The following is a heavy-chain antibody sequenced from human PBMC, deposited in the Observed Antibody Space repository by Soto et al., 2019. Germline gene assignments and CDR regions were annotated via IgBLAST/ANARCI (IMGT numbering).Heavy chain of an antibody. CDR3: ARDTPSRCIVGY. D-gene: IGHD1-26*01. CDR2: ISYDGSNK. Sequence: QVQLVESGGGVVQPGRSLRLSCAASGFTFSSYAMHWVRQAPGKGLEWVAVISYDGSNKYYADSVKGRFTISRDNSKNTLYLQMNSLRAEDTAVYYCARDTPSRCIVGYWGQGTLVTVSS. CDR1: GFTFSSYA. V-gene: IGHV3-30-3*01. J-gene: IGHJ4*02.